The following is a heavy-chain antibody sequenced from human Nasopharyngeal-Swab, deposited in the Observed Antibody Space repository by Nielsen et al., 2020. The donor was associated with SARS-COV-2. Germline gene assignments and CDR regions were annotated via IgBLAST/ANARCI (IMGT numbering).Heavy chain of an antibody. V-gene: IGHV3-33*01. CDR3: ARDVTTVTTPYFDY. CDR2: IWYDGSNK. CDR1: GFTFSSYG. Sequence: GESLKISCAASGFTFSSYGMHWVRQAPGKGLEWVAVIWYDGSNKYYADSVKGRFTISRDNSKNTLYLQMNSLRAEDTAVYYCARDVTTVTTPYFDYWGQGTLVTVSS. J-gene: IGHJ4*02. D-gene: IGHD4-17*01.